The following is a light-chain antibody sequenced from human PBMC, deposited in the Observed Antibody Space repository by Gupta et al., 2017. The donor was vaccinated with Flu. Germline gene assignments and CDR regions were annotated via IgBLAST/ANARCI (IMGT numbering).Light chain of an antibody. CDR2: DAS. J-gene: IGKJ4*01. CDR3: QQYCYVPLT. Sequence: GDRVTITCQAIQDISNYLNWYQQKEGKASKLLINDASNLETGVPSRFSGNGSVTDLTLTISILQPEDLATYFCQQYCYVPLTLAGRTTVKIK. CDR1: QDISNY. V-gene: IGKV1-33*01.